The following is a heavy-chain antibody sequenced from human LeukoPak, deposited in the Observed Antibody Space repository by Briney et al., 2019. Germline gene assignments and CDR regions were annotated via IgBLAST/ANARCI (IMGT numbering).Heavy chain of an antibody. CDR1: GFTFSSYA. Sequence: GGSLRLSCAASGFTFSSYAMSWVRQARGKGGEGVSAITGSGGSTYYADSVKGRFPISRHNSKHTLYLQMNSLRAEDTAVYYCAKDATIFGVVTYYFDYWGQGTLVTLSS. CDR2: ITGSGGST. V-gene: IGHV3-23*01. J-gene: IGHJ4*02. CDR3: AKDATIFGVVTYYFDY. D-gene: IGHD3-3*01.